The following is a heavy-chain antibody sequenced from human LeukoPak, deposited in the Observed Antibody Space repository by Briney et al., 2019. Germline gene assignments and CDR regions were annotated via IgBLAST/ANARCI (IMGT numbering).Heavy chain of an antibody. CDR3: ARDGGWDAFDI. V-gene: IGHV3-48*03. CDR2: ISSSGSTI. CDR1: GFTFSSYE. Sequence: GGSLRLSCAASGFTFSSYEMNWVRQAPGKGLEWVSYISSSGSTIYYADSVKSRFTISRDNAKNSLYLQMNSLRAEDTAVYYCARDGGWDAFDIWGQGTMVTVSS. D-gene: IGHD6-19*01. J-gene: IGHJ3*02.